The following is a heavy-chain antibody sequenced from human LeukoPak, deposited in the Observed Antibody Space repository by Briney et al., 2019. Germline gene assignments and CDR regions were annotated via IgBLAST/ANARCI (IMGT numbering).Heavy chain of an antibody. V-gene: IGHV3-53*01. CDR3: ATGRPHYYDSSGYYFFDY. J-gene: IGHJ4*02. CDR1: GFIVSSKY. Sequence: PGGSLRLSCAASGFIVSSKYMNWVRQAPGKGLEWVSVMYSGGSTYYADSVKGRFTISRDNYNNTLFLQMNSLRAEDTAVYYCATGRPHYYDSSGYYFFDYWGQGTLVTVSS. D-gene: IGHD3-22*01. CDR2: MYSGGST.